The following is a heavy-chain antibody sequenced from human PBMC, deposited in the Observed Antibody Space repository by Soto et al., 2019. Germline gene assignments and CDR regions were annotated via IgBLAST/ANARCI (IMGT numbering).Heavy chain of an antibody. CDR3: ARREIQGPIDY. V-gene: IGHV4-28*01. D-gene: IGHD1-26*01. CDR2: IYYSGTT. CDR1: GYSISSSNW. J-gene: IGHJ4*02. Sequence: SETLSLTCAVSGYSISSSNWWGWIRQPTGKGLEWIGYIYYSGTTYYNPSLKSRVTMSVDTSKNQFSLKLTSVTAVYTAVYYCARREIQGPIDYWGQGTLVTVSS.